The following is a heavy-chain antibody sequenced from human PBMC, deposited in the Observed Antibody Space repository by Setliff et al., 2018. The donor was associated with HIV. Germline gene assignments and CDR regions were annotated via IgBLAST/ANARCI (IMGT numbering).Heavy chain of an antibody. V-gene: IGHV3-23*01. CDR2: IIGSGGST. Sequence: GGSLRLSCAASGFTFASYAMNWVRQAPGKGLEWVSTIIGSGGSTFYVDSVKGRFIISRDNAKNSVYLQMNSLRAEDTAVYYCARIPYSDSFFDSWGQGTLVTVSS. CDR3: ARIPYSDSFFDS. CDR1: GFTFASYA. J-gene: IGHJ4*02. D-gene: IGHD4-17*01.